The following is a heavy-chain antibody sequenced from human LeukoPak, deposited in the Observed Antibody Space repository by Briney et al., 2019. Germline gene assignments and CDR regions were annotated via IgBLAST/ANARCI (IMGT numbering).Heavy chain of an antibody. D-gene: IGHD6-13*01. Sequence: AGGSLRLSCEGSAFIFSGHWMNWVRQTPGKGLEWVANIKQDGSEKYYVDSVKGRFTISRDNAKNSLYLQMNSLRAEDTAVYYCARSLVRGIAAAGYWGQGTLVTVSS. CDR3: ARSLVRGIAAAGY. J-gene: IGHJ4*02. CDR1: AFIFSGHW. V-gene: IGHV3-7*01. CDR2: IKQDGSEK.